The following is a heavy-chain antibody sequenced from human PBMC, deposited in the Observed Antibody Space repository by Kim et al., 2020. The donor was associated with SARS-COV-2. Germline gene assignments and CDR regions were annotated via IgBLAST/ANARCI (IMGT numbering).Heavy chain of an antibody. D-gene: IGHD6-19*01. CDR3: ARGSGWFLY. V-gene: IGHV3-7*01. J-gene: IGHJ4*02. CDR2: EK. Sequence: EKPNVASVKGRLTIARDNAKNSLYLQMNSLRAEDTAVYYCARGSGWFLYWGRGTLITVSS.